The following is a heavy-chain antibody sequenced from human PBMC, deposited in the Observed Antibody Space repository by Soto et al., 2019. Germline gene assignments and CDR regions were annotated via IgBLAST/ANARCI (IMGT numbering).Heavy chain of an antibody. D-gene: IGHD1-7*01. CDR2: INWNGGST. Sequence: ELHLVESGGGVVRPGGSLRLSCAASGFTFDANGMSWVRQVPGKGLEWVSSINWNGGSTAYADSVKGRFTISRDNAKNSLYLQMNSLRAEDTALYHCARGNWDYGPTYFDYWGQGTLVTVSS. J-gene: IGHJ4*02. CDR1: GFTFDANG. V-gene: IGHV3-20*01. CDR3: ARGNWDYGPTYFDY.